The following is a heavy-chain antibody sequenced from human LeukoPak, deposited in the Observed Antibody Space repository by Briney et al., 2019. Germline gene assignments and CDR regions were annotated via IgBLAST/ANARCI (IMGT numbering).Heavy chain of an antibody. V-gene: IGHV5-51*01. CDR3: ARGPHAIAAAGRGFDY. Sequence: GESLKISCKGSGYSFTSYWIGWVRQMPGKGLEWMGIIYPGDSDTRYRPSFQGQVTISADKSISTAYLQWSSLKASDTAMYYCARGPHAIAAAGRGFDYWGQGTLVTVSS. D-gene: IGHD6-13*01. CDR2: IYPGDSDT. J-gene: IGHJ4*02. CDR1: GYSFTSYW.